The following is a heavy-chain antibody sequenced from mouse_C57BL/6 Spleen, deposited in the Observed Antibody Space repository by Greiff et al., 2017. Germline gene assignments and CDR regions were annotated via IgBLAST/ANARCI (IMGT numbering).Heavy chain of an antibody. CDR2: IYPSDSET. V-gene: IGHV1-61*01. CDR1: GYTFTSYW. CDR3: ARDWDYFDY. Sequence: QVQLQQPGAELVRPGSSVTLSCKASGYTFTSYWLDWVKQRPGQGLEWIGNIYPSDSETHYNQKFKDKATLTVDKSSSTAYMQLSSLTSEDSAVYYCARDWDYFDYWGQGTTLTVSS. D-gene: IGHD4-1*01. J-gene: IGHJ2*01.